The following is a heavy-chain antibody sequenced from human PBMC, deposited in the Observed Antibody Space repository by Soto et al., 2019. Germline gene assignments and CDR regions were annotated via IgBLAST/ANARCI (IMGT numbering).Heavy chain of an antibody. J-gene: IGHJ6*02. D-gene: IGHD3-10*01. CDR3: ARAGKYYYGSGSPYYYGMDV. V-gene: IGHV1-18*04. CDR1: GYTFTSYG. CDR2: ISGYNGNT. Sequence: QVQLVQSGAEVKKPGASVKVSCKASGYTFTSYGVSWVRQAPGQGLAGMGWISGYNGNTNYAQKLQGRVTMTTDTSTSTAYMELRSLRSDDTAAYYCARAGKYYYGSGSPYYYGMDVWGQGITVTVSS.